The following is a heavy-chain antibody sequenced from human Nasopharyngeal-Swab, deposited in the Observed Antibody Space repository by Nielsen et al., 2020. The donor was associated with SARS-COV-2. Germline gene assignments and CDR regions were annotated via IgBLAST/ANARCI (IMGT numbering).Heavy chain of an antibody. D-gene: IGHD6-13*01. CDR2: IRGSGGST. Sequence: VRQAPGKGLEWVSAIRGSGGSTYYADSVKGRFTISRDNSKNTLYLQMNSLRAEDTAVYYCAKGVVGAAAGLFDYWGQGTLVTVSS. V-gene: IGHV3-23*01. J-gene: IGHJ4*02. CDR3: AKGVVGAAAGLFDY.